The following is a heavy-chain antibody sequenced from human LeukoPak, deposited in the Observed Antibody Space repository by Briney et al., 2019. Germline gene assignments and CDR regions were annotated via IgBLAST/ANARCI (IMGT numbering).Heavy chain of an antibody. CDR2: ISSSSSYI. D-gene: IGHD2-15*01. Sequence: GGSLRLSCAASGFTFSSYSMNWVRQAPGRGLEWVSSISSSSSYIFYADSVRGRFTISRDNAKNSLYLQTNSLRAEDTAVYYCAVGACSGGSCYLNYYGMDVWGQGTTVTVSS. CDR3: AVGACSGGSCYLNYYGMDV. V-gene: IGHV3-21*01. J-gene: IGHJ6*02. CDR1: GFTFSSYS.